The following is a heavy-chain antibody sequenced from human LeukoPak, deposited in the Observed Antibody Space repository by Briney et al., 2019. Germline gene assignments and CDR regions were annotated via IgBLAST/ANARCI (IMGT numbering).Heavy chain of an antibody. Sequence: GGSLRLSCAASGFTFSSYAMHWVRQAPGKGLEWVAVISYDGSNKYYADSVKGRFTISRDNSKNTLYLQMNSLRAEDTAVYYCARDSPLDYWGQGTLVTVSS. J-gene: IGHJ4*02. CDR3: ARDSPLDY. CDR1: GFTFSSYA. CDR2: ISYDGSNK. V-gene: IGHV3-30*04.